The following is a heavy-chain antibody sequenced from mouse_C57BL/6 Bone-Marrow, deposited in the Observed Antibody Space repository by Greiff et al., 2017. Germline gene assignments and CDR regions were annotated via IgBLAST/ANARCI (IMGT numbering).Heavy chain of an antibody. CDR1: GYTFTSYW. D-gene: IGHD1-1*01. V-gene: IGHV1-64*01. Sequence: VQLQQPGAELVKPGASVKLSCKASGYTFTSYWMHWVKQRPGQGLEWIGMIHPNSGSTNYNEKFKSKATLTVDKSSSTAYMQLSSLTSEDSAVXYCARGWYYGSSHWYFDVWGTGTTVTVSS. J-gene: IGHJ1*03. CDR2: IHPNSGST. CDR3: ARGWYYGSSHWYFDV.